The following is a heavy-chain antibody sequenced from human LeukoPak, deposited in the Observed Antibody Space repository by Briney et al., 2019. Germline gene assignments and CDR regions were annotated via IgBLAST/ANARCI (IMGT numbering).Heavy chain of an antibody. CDR2: INPNSGGT. V-gene: IGHV1-2*02. D-gene: IGHD6-19*01. CDR3: ARDYRVAVAGTGNYYYYYMDV. Sequence: ASVKVSCKASGYTFTGYYMHWVRQAPGQGLEWMGWINPNSGGTNYAQKFQGRVTMTRDTSISTAYMELSRLRSDDTAVYYCARDYRVAVAGTGNYYYYYMDVWGKGTTVTISS. J-gene: IGHJ6*03. CDR1: GYTFTGYY.